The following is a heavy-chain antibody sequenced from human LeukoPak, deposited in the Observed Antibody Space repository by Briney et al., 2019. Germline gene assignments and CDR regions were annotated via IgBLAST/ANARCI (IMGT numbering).Heavy chain of an antibody. J-gene: IGHJ4*01. V-gene: IGHV4-4*09. CDR2: IYTTGST. Sequence: SETLPLTCSVSGGSISSSYWSWIRQPPGKGLEWIGYIYTTGSTNYNPSLESRVTISIDTSKNQFSLKLSSVTAADTAVYYCARHQRSDYSNRPFDKWGQGILVTVSS. CDR1: GGSISSSY. CDR3: ARHQRSDYSNRPFDK. D-gene: IGHD4-11*01.